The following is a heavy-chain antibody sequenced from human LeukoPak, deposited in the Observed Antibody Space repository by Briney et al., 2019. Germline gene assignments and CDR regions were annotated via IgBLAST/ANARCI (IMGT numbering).Heavy chain of an antibody. J-gene: IGHJ4*02. V-gene: IGHV4-4*07. CDR2: FYASGST. Sequence: SETLSLTCTVSGVSISSYYRSWIRQPAGKGLEWIVRFYASGSTNYNPSLKSRVTMSVDTSKNQFSLKLSSVTAADTAVYYCARDRYYYDSSGGRGLDYWGQGTLVTVSS. D-gene: IGHD3-22*01. CDR1: GVSISSYY. CDR3: ARDRYYYDSSGGRGLDY.